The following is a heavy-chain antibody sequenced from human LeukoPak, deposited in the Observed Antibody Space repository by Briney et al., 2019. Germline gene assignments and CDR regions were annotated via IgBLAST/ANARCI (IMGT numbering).Heavy chain of an antibody. J-gene: IGHJ4*02. V-gene: IGHV3-7*01. D-gene: IGHD3-10*01. CDR1: GFTFSSYA. Sequence: TGGSLRLSCAASGFTFSSYAMSWVRQAPGKGLEWVANIKQDGSEKYYVDSVKGRFTISRDNAKNSLYLQMNSLRAEDTAVYYCARVKENFYGSGLYYFDYWGQGTLVTVSS. CDR2: IKQDGSEK. CDR3: ARVKENFYGSGLYYFDY.